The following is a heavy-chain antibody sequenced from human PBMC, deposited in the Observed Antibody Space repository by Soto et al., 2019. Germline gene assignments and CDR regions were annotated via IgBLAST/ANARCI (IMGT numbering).Heavy chain of an antibody. CDR3: ASTLGYSYGYVRYYYYGMDV. D-gene: IGHD5-18*01. CDR1: GGTFSSYA. Sequence: QVQLVQSGAEVKKPGSSVKVSCKASGGTFSSYAISWVRQAPGQGLEWMGGIIPIFGTANYAQKFQGRVTITADESTSTAYMELSSLRSEDTAVYYCASTLGYSYGYVRYYYYGMDVWGQGTTVTVSS. J-gene: IGHJ6*02. V-gene: IGHV1-69*01. CDR2: IIPIFGTA.